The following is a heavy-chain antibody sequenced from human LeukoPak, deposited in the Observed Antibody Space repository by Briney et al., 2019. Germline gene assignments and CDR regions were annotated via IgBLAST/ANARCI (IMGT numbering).Heavy chain of an antibody. CDR2: IIPIFGTA. Sequence: ASVKVSCKASGGTFSSYAISWVRQAPGQGLEWMGGIIPIFGTANYAQKFQGRVTITTDESTSTAYMELSSLRSEDTAVYYCAREDSSSSGGLFDYWGQGTLVTVSS. J-gene: IGHJ4*02. D-gene: IGHD6-6*01. CDR1: GGTFSSYA. V-gene: IGHV1-69*05. CDR3: AREDSSSSGGLFDY.